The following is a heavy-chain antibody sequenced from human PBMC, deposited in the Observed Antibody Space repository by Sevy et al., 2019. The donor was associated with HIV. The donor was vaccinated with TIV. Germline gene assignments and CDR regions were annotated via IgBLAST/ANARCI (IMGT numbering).Heavy chain of an antibody. D-gene: IGHD2-15*01. V-gene: IGHV3-11*06. CDR3: ARDRGSHCSGGSCYHYYYYGMDV. J-gene: IGHJ6*02. CDR2: ISSSSSYT. CDR1: GFTFSDYY. Sequence: GGSLRLSCAASGFTFSDYYMSWIRQAPGKGLEWVSYISSSSSYTNYADSVKGRFTISRDNAKNSLYLQMNSLRAEDTAVYYSARDRGSHCSGGSCYHYYYYGMDVWGQGTTVTVSS.